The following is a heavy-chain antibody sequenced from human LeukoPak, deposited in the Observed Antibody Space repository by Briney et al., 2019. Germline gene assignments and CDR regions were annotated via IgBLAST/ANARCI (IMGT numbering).Heavy chain of an antibody. V-gene: IGHV3-53*01. D-gene: IGHD2-2*01. Sequence: PGGSLRLSCAASGFSVNNNYVSWVRQASGKGLEWVSVIYSGGPTHYADSVKGRFTISRDNSKNTLYLQMNSLRAEDTAVYYCARGSGYCSSTSCSHLRDLDYYTDVWGKGTTVTVSS. CDR2: IYSGGPT. CDR3: ARGSGYCSSTSCSHLRDLDYYTDV. J-gene: IGHJ6*03. CDR1: GFSVNNNY.